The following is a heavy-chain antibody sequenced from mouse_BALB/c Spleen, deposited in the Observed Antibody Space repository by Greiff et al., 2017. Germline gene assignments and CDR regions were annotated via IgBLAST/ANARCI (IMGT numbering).Heavy chain of an antibody. CDR3: ARLWDGYSYLDY. CDR1: GFTFSSYG. Sequence: EVKVVESGGDLVKPGGSLKLSCAASGFTFSSYGMSWVRQTPDKRLEWVATISSGGSYTYYPDSVKGRFTISRDNAKNTLYLQMSSLKSEDTAVYYCARLWDGYSYLDYWGQGTTLTVSS. D-gene: IGHD2-3*01. V-gene: IGHV5-6*01. CDR2: ISSGGSYT. J-gene: IGHJ2*01.